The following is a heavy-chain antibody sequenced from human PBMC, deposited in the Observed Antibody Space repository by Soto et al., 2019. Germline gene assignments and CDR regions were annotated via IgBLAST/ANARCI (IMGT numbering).Heavy chain of an antibody. CDR2: IFYSGST. D-gene: IGHD1-26*01. V-gene: IGHV4-31*01. Sequence: QVQLQESGPGLVKPSQTLSLTCTFSGGSLRSGGYYWSWIRQHPGKGLEWIGYIFYSGSTYYNPSLKGLVTMSVDTSKNQFALKLSSVTAADTAVYYCAREGGIVGATAADYWGQGTLVTVSS. J-gene: IGHJ4*02. CDR1: GGSLRSGGYY. CDR3: AREGGIVGATAADY.